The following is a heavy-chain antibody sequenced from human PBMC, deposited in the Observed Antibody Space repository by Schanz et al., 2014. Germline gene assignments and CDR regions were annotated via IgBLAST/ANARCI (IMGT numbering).Heavy chain of an antibody. Sequence: EVQVVESGGGLVQPGGSLRLSCEASGFTLTSYALTWVRQAPGKGLEWVAGISGSGGSTDYADSVKGRFIIPRDNSKNTLYLQMNSLRAEDTAVYYCARDPNSVNELDYWGQGTLVTVSS. V-gene: IGHV3-23*04. CDR1: GFTLTSYA. CDR3: ARDPNSVNELDY. CDR2: ISGSGGST. D-gene: IGHD5-12*01. J-gene: IGHJ4*02.